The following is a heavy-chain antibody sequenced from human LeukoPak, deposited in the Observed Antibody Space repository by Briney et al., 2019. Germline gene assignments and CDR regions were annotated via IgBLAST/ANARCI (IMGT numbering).Heavy chain of an antibody. Sequence: SETLSLTCTVSGGSISSSSYYWGWIRQPPGKGLEWIGEVYHSGSTNYNPSLKSRVTMSVDKTKNQFSLMLSSVTAADTAVYYCARDGGATGTVYFDYWGQGTLVTVSS. CDR3: ARDGGATGTVYFDY. CDR1: GGSISSSSYY. CDR2: VYHSGST. V-gene: IGHV4-39*07. J-gene: IGHJ4*02. D-gene: IGHD6-13*01.